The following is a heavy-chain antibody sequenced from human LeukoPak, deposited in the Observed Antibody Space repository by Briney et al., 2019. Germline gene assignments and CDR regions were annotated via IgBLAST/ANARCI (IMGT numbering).Heavy chain of an antibody. CDR3: ARDLSCSGCPGY. Sequence: RWASVKVSCKASGYTFTGYYMHWVRQAPGKGLEWMGWINPNSGSTNYAQKFQGRVTMTRDTSIITAYMELRSLRSDDTAVYYCARDLSCSGCPGYWGQGTLVTVS. CDR1: GYTFTGYY. J-gene: IGHJ4*02. V-gene: IGHV1-2*02. CDR2: INPNSGST. D-gene: IGHD2-15*01.